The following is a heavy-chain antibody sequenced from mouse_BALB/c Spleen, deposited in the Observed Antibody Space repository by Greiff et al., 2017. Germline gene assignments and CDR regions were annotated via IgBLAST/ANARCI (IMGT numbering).Heavy chain of an antibody. Sequence: EVQRVESGGGLVQPGGSMKLSCVASGFTFSNYWMNWVRQSPEKGLEWVAEIRLKSNNYATHYAESVKGRFTISRDDSKSSVYLQMNNLRAEDTGIYYCTRPAYYGNPYWYFDVWGAGTTVTVSS. CDR3: TRPAYYGNPYWYFDV. D-gene: IGHD2-10*01. CDR1: GFTFSNYW. CDR2: IRLKSNNYAT. J-gene: IGHJ1*01. V-gene: IGHV6-6*02.